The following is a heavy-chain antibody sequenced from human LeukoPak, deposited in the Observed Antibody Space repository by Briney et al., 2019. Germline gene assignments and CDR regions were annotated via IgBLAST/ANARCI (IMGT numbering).Heavy chain of an antibody. CDR3: ARQGAAPTDAFDI. V-gene: IGHV4-39*01. D-gene: IGHD1-26*01. CDR2: IDYSGST. J-gene: IGHJ3*02. CDR1: GGSISSSSDY. Sequence: SETLSLTCTVSGGSISSSSDYWGWIRQPPGKGLEWIGSIDYSGSTHYNPSLKSRVTISVDTSKNQFSLKLSSVTAADTAVYYCARQGAAPTDAFDIWGQGTMVTVSS.